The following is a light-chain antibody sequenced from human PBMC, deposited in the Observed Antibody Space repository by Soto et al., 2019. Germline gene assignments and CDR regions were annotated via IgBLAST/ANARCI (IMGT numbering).Light chain of an antibody. CDR3: QQYNNWPPT. V-gene: IGKV3-20*01. CDR2: AAS. J-gene: IGKJ1*01. CDR1: QSVSSSN. Sequence: DIVLTQSPGTLSLAPGEIATLSWSASQSVSSSNLAWYQQKPAQAPRLLIYAASRRAPGIPERFSGSGSGTDFTLTISRLEPEDFAVYYCQQYNNWPPTFGQGTKVDIK.